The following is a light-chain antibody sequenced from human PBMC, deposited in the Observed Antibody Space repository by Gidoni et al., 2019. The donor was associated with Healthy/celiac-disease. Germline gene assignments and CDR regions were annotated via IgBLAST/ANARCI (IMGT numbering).Light chain of an antibody. V-gene: IGKV1-33*01. CDR1: QDISNY. Sequence: IQMTQSPSSLPASVGDRVTITCQASQDISNYLNWYQQKPVKAPKLLIYDASNLETGVPSRSSGSGSGTDFTFTISSLQPEDIATYYCQQYDNLPRTFGQGTKLEIK. CDR2: DAS. J-gene: IGKJ2*02. CDR3: QQYDNLPRT.